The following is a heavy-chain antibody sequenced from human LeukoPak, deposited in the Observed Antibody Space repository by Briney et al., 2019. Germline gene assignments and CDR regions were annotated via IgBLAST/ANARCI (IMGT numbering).Heavy chain of an antibody. J-gene: IGHJ4*02. CDR2: IKQDGSEK. CDR1: GFTFSSYW. Sequence: GGSLRLSCAASGFTFSSYWMSWVRQAPGEGLEWVANIKQDGSEKYYVDSVKGRFTISRDNAKNSLYLQMNSLRAEDTAVYYCARGQDYDFWSGYYIVEYYFDYWGQGTLVTVSS. D-gene: IGHD3-3*01. CDR3: ARGQDYDFWSGYYIVEYYFDY. V-gene: IGHV3-7*01.